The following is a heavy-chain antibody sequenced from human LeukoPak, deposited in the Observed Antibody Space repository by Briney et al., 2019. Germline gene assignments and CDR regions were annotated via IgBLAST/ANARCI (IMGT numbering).Heavy chain of an antibody. D-gene: IGHD2-2*01. V-gene: IGHV3-15*01. J-gene: IGHJ4*02. CDR3: TAWAPGAILDY. Sequence: GGSLRLSCAASGFTFTNAWMNRVRQAPGMGLEWVGRIRSKADGGTTDYAAPVKGRFTISRDDSKNTLYLQMNSLKTEDTAVYYCTAWAPGAILDYWGQGTLVTVSS. CDR2: IRSKADGGTT. CDR1: GFTFTNAW.